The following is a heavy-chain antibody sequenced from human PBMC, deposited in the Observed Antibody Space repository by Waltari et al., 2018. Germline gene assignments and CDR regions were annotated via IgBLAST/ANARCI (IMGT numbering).Heavy chain of an antibody. CDR3: ARGSTVAAPYAPFDY. D-gene: IGHD4-17*01. CDR1: GGSISSSSYY. J-gene: IGHJ4*02. V-gene: IGHV4-39*07. CDR2: LFYSGST. Sequence: QLQLQESGPGLVKPSETLSLTCTVSGGSISSSSYYWGWIRQPPGKGLEWIGSLFYSGSTYYIPPLKSRVIISGDTSKTQFSLKLSSVPAADTAVYYCARGSTVAAPYAPFDYCGQGTLVTVSS.